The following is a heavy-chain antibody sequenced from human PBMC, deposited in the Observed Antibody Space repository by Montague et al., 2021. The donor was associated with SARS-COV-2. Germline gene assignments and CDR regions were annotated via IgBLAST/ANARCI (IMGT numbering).Heavy chain of an antibody. Sequence: SLRLSCAASGFTFSSYAMHWVRQAPGKGLEWVAVISYDGSNKYYVDSVKGRFTISRDNSKNTLYLQMNSLRAEDTAVYYCARDAGYCSSTSCKSGYYYYYMDVWGKGTTVTVSS. CDR2: ISYDGSNK. CDR3: ARDAGYCSSTSCKSGYYYYYMDV. V-gene: IGHV3-30*04. J-gene: IGHJ6*03. CDR1: GFTFSSYA. D-gene: IGHD2-2*01.